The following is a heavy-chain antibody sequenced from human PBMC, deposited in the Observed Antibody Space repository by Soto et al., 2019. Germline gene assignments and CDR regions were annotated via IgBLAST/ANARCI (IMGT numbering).Heavy chain of an antibody. CDR1: GFTFSSHG. J-gene: IGHJ4*02. Sequence: PGGSLRLSCTSSGFTFSSHGMHWVRQAPGKGLEWVALIGATGSNRFHRDSVKGRFTISRDNSKDTLYLQMDRLRVEDTAVYFCVRGDEGGPNGFDHWGQGTMVTVSS. V-gene: IGHV3-33*01. D-gene: IGHD2-8*01. CDR3: VRGDEGGPNGFDH. CDR2: IGATGSNR.